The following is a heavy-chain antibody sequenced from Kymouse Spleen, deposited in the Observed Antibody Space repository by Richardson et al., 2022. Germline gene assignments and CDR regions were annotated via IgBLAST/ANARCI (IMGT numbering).Heavy chain of an antibody. D-gene: IGHD3-3*01. Sequence: QLQLQESGPGLVKPSETLSLTCTVSGGSISSSSYYWGWIRQPPGKGLEWIGSIYYSGSTYYNPSLKSRVTISVDTSKNQFSLKLSSVTAADTAVYYCARRGTIFGVVIATLTTGAREPWSPSPQ. J-gene: IGHJ4*02. V-gene: IGHV4-39*01. CDR1: GGSISSSSYY. CDR3: ARRGTIFGVVIATLTT. CDR2: IYYSGST.